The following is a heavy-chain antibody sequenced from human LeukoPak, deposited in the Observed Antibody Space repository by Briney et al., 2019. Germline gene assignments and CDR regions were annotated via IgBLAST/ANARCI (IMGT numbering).Heavy chain of an antibody. Sequence: PGGSLRLSCAASGFTFTNNTMSGVRQAPGRGLEWVSGISGTGATTHDADSVKGRFFISRDNSKNTLYLQMNSLRAEETAVYYCVGLPHGGRYSSRDFDIWGQGTMVTVSS. CDR1: GFTFTNNT. D-gene: IGHD6-19*01. V-gene: IGHV3-23*01. J-gene: IGHJ3*02. CDR2: ISGTGATT. CDR3: VGLPHGGRYSSRDFDI.